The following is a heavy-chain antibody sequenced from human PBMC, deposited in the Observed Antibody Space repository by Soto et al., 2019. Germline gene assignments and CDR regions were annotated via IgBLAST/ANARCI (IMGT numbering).Heavy chain of an antibody. Sequence: PGGSLRLSCAASGFTLSSYGMHWVRQAPGKGLEWVAVIWYDGSNKYYADSVKGRFTISRDNSKNTLYLQMNSLRAEHTAVYYCARDEGQYSYSSGWYSAAGDYWGQGTLVTVSS. CDR1: GFTLSSYG. CDR3: ARDEGQYSYSSGWYSAAGDY. CDR2: IWYDGSNK. V-gene: IGHV3-33*01. D-gene: IGHD6-19*01. J-gene: IGHJ4*02.